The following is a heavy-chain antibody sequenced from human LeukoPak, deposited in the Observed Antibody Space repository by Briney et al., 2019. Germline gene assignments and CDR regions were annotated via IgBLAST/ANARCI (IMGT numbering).Heavy chain of an antibody. V-gene: IGHV3-72*01. D-gene: IGHD4-17*01. CDR2: TRNRANSYTT. Sequence: GGSLRLSCAASGSILSDHHMDWVRQAPGKGLEWVGRTRNRANSYTTEYATSVKGRFTISRDDSKNSMYLQMNSLRVEDMAVYYCARGGDGYGDWHHWGQGTLVTVSS. CDR1: GSILSDHH. CDR3: ARGGDGYGDWHH. J-gene: IGHJ4*02.